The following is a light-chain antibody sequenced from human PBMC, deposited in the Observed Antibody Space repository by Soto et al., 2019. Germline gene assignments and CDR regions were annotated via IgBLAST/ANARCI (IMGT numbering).Light chain of an antibody. Sequence: QSALTQPPSASGSPGQSITISCTGTSSDVGGYNYVSWYQQHPGKAPKLMIYEVTKRPSGVPDRFSGSKSGNTASLTVSGLLAEDEADYYCSSHAGINNLVFGGVTKLTVL. CDR2: EVT. V-gene: IGLV2-8*01. J-gene: IGLJ3*02. CDR1: SSDVGGYNY. CDR3: SSHAGINNLV.